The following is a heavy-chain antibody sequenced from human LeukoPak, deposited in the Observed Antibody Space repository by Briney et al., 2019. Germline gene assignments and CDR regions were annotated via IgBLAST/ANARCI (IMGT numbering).Heavy chain of an antibody. CDR2: IYHSGST. J-gene: IGHJ4*02. CDR1: GGSISSGGYS. CDR3: ARGRWLEYYFDY. V-gene: IGHV4-30-2*01. D-gene: IGHD3-3*01. Sequence: SETLSLTCAVSGGSISSGGYSWSWIRQPPGKGLERIGYIYHSGSTYYNPSLKSRVTISVDRSKNQFSLKLRSVTAADTAVYYCARGRWLEYYFDYWGQGALVTVSS.